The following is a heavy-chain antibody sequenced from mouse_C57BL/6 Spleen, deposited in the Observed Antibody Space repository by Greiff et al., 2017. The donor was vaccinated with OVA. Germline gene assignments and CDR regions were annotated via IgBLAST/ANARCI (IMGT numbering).Heavy chain of an antibody. CDR2: ISYDGSN. Sequence: EVQLQESGPGLVKPSQSLSLTCSVTGYSITSGYYWNWIRQFPGNKLEWMGYISYDGSNNYNPSLKNRISITRDTSKNQFFLKLNSVTTEDTATYYCARYYYGSSYDYAMDYWGQGTSVTVSS. J-gene: IGHJ4*01. CDR3: ARYYYGSSYDYAMDY. V-gene: IGHV3-6*01. D-gene: IGHD1-1*01. CDR1: GYSITSGYY.